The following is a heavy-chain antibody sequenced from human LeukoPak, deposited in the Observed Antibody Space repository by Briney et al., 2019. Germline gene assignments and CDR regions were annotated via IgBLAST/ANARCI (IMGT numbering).Heavy chain of an antibody. CDR2: ITGSGGST. J-gene: IGHJ6*03. CDR1: GFTFNNYA. CDR3: ARNQDSSWYYYYMDV. V-gene: IGHV3-23*01. D-gene: IGHD6-13*01. Sequence: QPGGSLRLSCAASGFTFNNYAMSWVRQAPGKGLEWVSTITGSGGSTYPADSVRGRLTISRDNSKNTLYLQMNSLRADDTALYYCARNQDSSWYYYYMDVWGKGTTVTVSS.